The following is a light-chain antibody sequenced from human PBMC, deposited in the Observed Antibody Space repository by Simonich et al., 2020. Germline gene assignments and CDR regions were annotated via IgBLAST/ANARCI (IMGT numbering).Light chain of an antibody. Sequence: DIVMTQSPDSLAVSLGERATINCKSSQSVLYSSNNKNYLAWYQPKPGQLPKLLIYWASTRESGVPDRFSGSGSGTDFTLTISSLQAEDVAVYYCQQYYSTPWTFGQGTKVEIK. V-gene: IGKV4-1*01. CDR2: WAS. CDR1: QSVLYSSNNKNY. CDR3: QQYYSTPWT. J-gene: IGKJ1*01.